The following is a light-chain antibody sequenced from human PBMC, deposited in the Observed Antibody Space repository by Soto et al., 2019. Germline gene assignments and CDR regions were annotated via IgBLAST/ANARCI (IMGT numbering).Light chain of an antibody. Sequence: QSVLTQPPSASGTPGQRVTISCSGSSSNIGSNTVNWYQQLPGTAPKLLIYSNNQRPSGVPDRFSGSKSGTSASLAISGLQSEDEADYYCAAWDDSLNAFFXTGTKVTVL. CDR2: SNN. J-gene: IGLJ1*01. CDR1: SSNIGSNT. V-gene: IGLV1-44*01. CDR3: AAWDDSLNAF.